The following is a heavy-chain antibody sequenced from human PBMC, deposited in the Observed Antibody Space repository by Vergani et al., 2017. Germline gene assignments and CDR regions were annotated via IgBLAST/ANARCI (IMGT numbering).Heavy chain of an antibody. D-gene: IGHD1-26*01. CDR3: ARARYSGSYSFDY. V-gene: IGHV2-26*01. CDR1: GFTFSNAWM. J-gene: IGHJ4*02. CDR2: IFSNDEK. Sequence: ESGGGLVKPGGSLRLSCAASGFTFSNAWMSWIRQPPGKALEWLAHIFSNDEKSYSTSLKSRLTISKDTSKSQVVLTMTNMDPVDTATYYCARARYSGSYSFDYWGQGTLVTVSS.